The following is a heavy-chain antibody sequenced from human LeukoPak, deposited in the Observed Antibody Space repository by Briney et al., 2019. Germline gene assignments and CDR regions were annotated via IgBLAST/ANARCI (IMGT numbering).Heavy chain of an antibody. CDR3: ARDSTLCSGTNCYQNDPFDI. CDR1: DSTFNSQG. J-gene: IGHJ3*02. Sequence: GASVKVSCKAFDSTFNSQGFSWVRQAPGQGLEWMGWISAYNGNTRFARKLQDRVSMTTDTSTTTAYMELRSLTSDDTATYYCARDSTLCSGTNCYQNDPFDIWGQGTMVTVSS. V-gene: IGHV1-18*01. D-gene: IGHD2-2*01. CDR2: ISAYNGNT.